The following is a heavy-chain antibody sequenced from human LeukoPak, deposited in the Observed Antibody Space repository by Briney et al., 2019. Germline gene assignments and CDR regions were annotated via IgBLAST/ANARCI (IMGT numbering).Heavy chain of an antibody. CDR3: VRDRGTVNIWGNWFDP. CDR1: GFTFDDYA. CDR2: ISWNSGSI. Sequence: PGRSLRLSCAASGFTFDDYAMHWVRQAPGKGLEWVSGISWNSGSIGYADSVKGRFTISRDNAKNSLYLQMNSLRAEDTALYHCVRDRGTVNIWGNWFDPWGQGTLVTVSS. J-gene: IGHJ5*02. V-gene: IGHV3-9*01. D-gene: IGHD3-16*01.